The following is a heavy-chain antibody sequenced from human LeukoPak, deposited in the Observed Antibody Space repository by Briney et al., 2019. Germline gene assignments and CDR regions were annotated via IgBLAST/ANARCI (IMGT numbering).Heavy chain of an antibody. D-gene: IGHD2-15*01. CDR3: ARSGSYAAAGDY. CDR2: IYYSGST. CDR1: GGSFSGYY. J-gene: IGHJ4*02. Sequence: ASETLSLTCAVYGGSFSGYYWSWIRQPPGKGLEWIGYIYYSGSTNYNPSLKSRVTISLDTSKNQFSLKLSSVTAADTAVYYCARSGSYAAAGDYWGQGTLVTVSS. V-gene: IGHV4-59*08.